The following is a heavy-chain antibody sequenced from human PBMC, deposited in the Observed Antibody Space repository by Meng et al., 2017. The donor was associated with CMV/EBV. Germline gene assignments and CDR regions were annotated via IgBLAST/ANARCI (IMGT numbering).Heavy chain of an antibody. Sequence: SETLSLTCAISGDSVSSNSAAWNWIRQSPSRGLEWLGRTYYRSKWYNDYAVSVKSRITINPDTSKNQFSLQLNSVTAADTAVYYCARGQGDFWSGYSVYYYYGMDVWGQGTMVTVSS. CDR2: TYYRSKWYN. J-gene: IGHJ6*02. CDR3: ARGQGDFWSGYSVYYYYGMDV. D-gene: IGHD3-3*01. V-gene: IGHV6-1*01. CDR1: GDSVSSNSAA.